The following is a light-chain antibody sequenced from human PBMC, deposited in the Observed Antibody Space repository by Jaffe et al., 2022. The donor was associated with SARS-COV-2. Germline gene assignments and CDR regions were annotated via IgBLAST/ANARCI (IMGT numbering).Light chain of an antibody. Sequence: SSVLTQPPSVSVAPGQTATITCGGNTVGSKGVQWYQQKPGQAPMLVIYHDSDRPSGIPERFSGSNSGNMATLTISRVEAGDEADYYCQVWNSRDAHYVFGTGTKVTV. V-gene: IGLV3-21*04. CDR1: TVGSKG. CDR3: QVWNSRDAHYV. CDR2: HDS. J-gene: IGLJ1*01.